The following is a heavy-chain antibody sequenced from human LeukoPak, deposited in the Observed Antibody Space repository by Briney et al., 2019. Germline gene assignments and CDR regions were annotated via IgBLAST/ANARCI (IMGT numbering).Heavy chain of an antibody. Sequence: GGSLRLSCAASGFTFSSYGMHWVRQPPGKGLEWVAFIRYDGSNKYYADSVKGRFTISRDNAKNTVYVHMSSLRDEDTAVYYCARGGRYAYFLDYWGQGTLVTVSS. V-gene: IGHV3-30*02. CDR2: IRYDGSNK. J-gene: IGHJ4*02. CDR1: GFTFSSYG. D-gene: IGHD3-16*01. CDR3: ARGGRYAYFLDY.